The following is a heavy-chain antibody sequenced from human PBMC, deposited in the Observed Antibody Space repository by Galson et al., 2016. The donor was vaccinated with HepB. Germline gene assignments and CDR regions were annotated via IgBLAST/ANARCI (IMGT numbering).Heavy chain of an antibody. V-gene: IGHV1-18*01. J-gene: IGHJ6*02. Sequence: SVKVSCKASGYTFTTYGITWVRQAPGQGLEWMGWITTYNGNTKYAEKLQGRVTMTTDTSTTTAYMELRSLRSDDTAVYYCGSERNWLWHCGIDCSSSDYYGVDVWGQGTTVTVSS. CDR2: ITTYNGNT. CDR1: GYTFTTYG. D-gene: IGHD2-21*02. CDR3: GSERNWLWHCGIDCSSSDYYGVDV.